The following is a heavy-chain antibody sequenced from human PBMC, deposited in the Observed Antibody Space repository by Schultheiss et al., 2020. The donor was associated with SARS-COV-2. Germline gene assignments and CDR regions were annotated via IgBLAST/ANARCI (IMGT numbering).Heavy chain of an antibody. CDR3: ARDGVGTTEFDY. D-gene: IGHD1-26*01. CDR1: GFNFSTYG. V-gene: IGHV3-19*01. J-gene: IGHJ4*02. Sequence: GESLKISCAGFGFNFSTYGMHWVRQAPGKGLEWVSGVSWNGSRTHYADSVKGRFIISRDNSRNFLYLQMNSLRAEDTAVYYCARDGVGTTEFDYWGQGILVTVSS. CDR2: VSWNGSRT.